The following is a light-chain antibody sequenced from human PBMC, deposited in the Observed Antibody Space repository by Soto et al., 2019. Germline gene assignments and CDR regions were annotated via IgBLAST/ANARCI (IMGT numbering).Light chain of an antibody. V-gene: IGLV2-11*01. J-gene: IGLJ3*02. CDR3: CSYAGSYSWV. CDR2: DVS. Sequence: QSALTQPRSVSGSPGQSVTISCTGTSSDVGAYNYVSWYQHHPGKAPKVMIYDVSERPAGVPDGFSVSKSDNKASLTISGLHAEDEADYYCCSYAGSYSWVFGGGTKVPVL. CDR1: SSDVGAYNY.